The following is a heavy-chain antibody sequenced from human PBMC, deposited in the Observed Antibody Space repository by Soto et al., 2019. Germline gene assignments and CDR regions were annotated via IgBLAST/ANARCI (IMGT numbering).Heavy chain of an antibody. D-gene: IGHD3-3*01. CDR3: AKAGNFLEWLRGWFDP. J-gene: IGHJ5*02. Sequence: QVQLVESGGGVVQPGRSLRLSCAASGYTVSSYGMHRVRQAPGKGLEWVAVISYDGSNKYYADSVKGRFTISRDNSKNTLYLQMNSLRAEDTAVYYCAKAGNFLEWLRGWFDPWGQGTLVTVSS. CDR2: ISYDGSNK. CDR1: GYTVSSYG. V-gene: IGHV3-30*18.